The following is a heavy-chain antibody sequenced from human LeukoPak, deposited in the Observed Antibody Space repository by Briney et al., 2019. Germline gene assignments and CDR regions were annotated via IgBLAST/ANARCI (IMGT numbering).Heavy chain of an antibody. V-gene: IGHV3-53*01. CDR1: GFTVSSNS. J-gene: IGHJ4*02. Sequence: GGSLRLSCTVSGFTVSSNSMSWVRQAPGKGLEWVSFIYSDNTHYSDSVKGRFTISRDNSKNTLYLQMNSLRAEDTAVYYCARGRQVAGHSLDYWGQGTLVTVSS. CDR2: IYSDNT. CDR3: ARGRQVAGHSLDY. D-gene: IGHD6-19*01.